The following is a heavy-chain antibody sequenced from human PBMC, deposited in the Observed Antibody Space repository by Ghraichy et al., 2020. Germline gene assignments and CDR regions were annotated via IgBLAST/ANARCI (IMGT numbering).Heavy chain of an antibody. D-gene: IGHD3-10*01. V-gene: IGHV3-21*01. Sequence: GESLNISCVASGFSFNTFAMNWVRQAPGKGLEWVSSISTSSSYIYYADSVKGRFTISRDNAENSLYLQMNSLTAEDTAVYYCARSGRLGHFDYWGQGTLVTVSS. J-gene: IGHJ4*02. CDR3: ARSGRLGHFDY. CDR2: ISTSSSYI. CDR1: GFSFNTFA.